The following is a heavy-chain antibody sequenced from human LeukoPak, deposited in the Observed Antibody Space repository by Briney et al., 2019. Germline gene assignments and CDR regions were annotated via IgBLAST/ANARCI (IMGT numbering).Heavy chain of an antibody. CDR2: ISYDGSNK. CDR1: GFTFSSYG. J-gene: IGHJ4*02. D-gene: IGHD3-10*02. Sequence: GGSLRLSCAASGFTFSSYGMHWVRQAPGKGLEWVAVISYDGSNKYYADSVKGRFTISRDNSKNTLYLQMNSLRAEDTAVYYXXXXXXXXXXXYVALYFDYWGQGTLVTVSS. V-gene: IGHV3-30*03. CDR3: XXXXXXXXXXYVALYFDY.